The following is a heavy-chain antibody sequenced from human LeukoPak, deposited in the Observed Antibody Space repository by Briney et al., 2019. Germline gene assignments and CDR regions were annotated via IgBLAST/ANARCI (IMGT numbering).Heavy chain of an antibody. CDR1: GGSISGYY. V-gene: IGHV4-59*01. D-gene: IGHD1-26*01. Sequence: SETLSLTCTVSGGSISGYYWNWIRQPPGKGLEWIGYIYYSGSTSYNPSLKSRVTISVDTSKKQFSLKLSSVTAADTAFYYCARYIVSYPHDAFDIWGQGTMVTVSS. J-gene: IGHJ3*02. CDR3: ARYIVSYPHDAFDI. CDR2: IYYSGST.